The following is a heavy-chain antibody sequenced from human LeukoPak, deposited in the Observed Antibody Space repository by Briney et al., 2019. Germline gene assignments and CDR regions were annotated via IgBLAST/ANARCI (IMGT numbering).Heavy chain of an antibody. D-gene: IGHD1-26*01. CDR3: ASSVGSTDY. CDR1: GESLSKYY. CDR2: VNHRGST. Sequence: SETLSLTCADYGESLSKYYWTWIRQSPGKGLEWIGEVNHRGSTNLNPSLKSRVTLSVDTSKHQFSLRLTSVTAADAAVYYCASSVGSTDYWGLGSLVTVSS. J-gene: IGHJ4*02. V-gene: IGHV4-34*01.